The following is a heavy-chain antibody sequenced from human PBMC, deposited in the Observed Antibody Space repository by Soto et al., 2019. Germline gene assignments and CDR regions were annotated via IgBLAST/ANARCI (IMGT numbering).Heavy chain of an antibody. CDR3: ARAVAGNRDAFDI. Sequence: SETLSLTCTVSGGSISSYYWSWIRQPPGKGLEWIGYIYYSGSTNYNPSLKSRVTISVDTSKNRFSLKLSSVTAADTAVYYCARAVAGNRDAFDIWGQGTMVTVSS. V-gene: IGHV4-59*01. D-gene: IGHD6-19*01. CDR2: IYYSGST. J-gene: IGHJ3*02. CDR1: GGSISSYY.